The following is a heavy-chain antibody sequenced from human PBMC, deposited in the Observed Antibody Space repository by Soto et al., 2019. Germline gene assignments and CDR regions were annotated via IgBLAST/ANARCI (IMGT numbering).Heavy chain of an antibody. D-gene: IGHD3-9*01. CDR2: IIPILGIA. Sequence: SVKVSCKASGGTFSSYTISWVRQAPGQGLEWMGRIIPILGIANYAQKFQGRVTITADKSTSTAYMELSSLRSEDTAVYYCARDVRYFDWLLSTWGQGTLVTVSS. CDR1: GGTFSSYT. J-gene: IGHJ4*02. CDR3: ARDVRYFDWLLST. V-gene: IGHV1-69*04.